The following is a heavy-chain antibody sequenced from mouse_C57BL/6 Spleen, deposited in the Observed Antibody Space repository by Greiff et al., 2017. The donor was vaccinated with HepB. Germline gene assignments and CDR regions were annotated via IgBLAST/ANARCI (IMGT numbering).Heavy chain of an antibody. J-gene: IGHJ2*01. CDR1: GYTFTSYW. CDR2: IDPSDSYT. V-gene: IGHV1-50*01. Sequence: QVQLQQPGAELVKPGASVKLSCKASGYTFTSYWMQWVKQRPGQGLEWIGEIDPSDSYTNYNQKFKGKATLTVDTSSSTAYMQLSSLTSEDSAVYYCAHVGAFDYWGQGTTLTVSS. CDR3: AHVGAFDY.